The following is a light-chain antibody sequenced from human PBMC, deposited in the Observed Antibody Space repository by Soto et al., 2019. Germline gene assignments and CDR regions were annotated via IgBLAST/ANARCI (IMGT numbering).Light chain of an antibody. Sequence: EIVLTQSPGTLSLSPGERATLSCRASQTLSNSFIAWYQQKPGQAPRLLIYDTSSRATGVPDRYSASGSGTDFTLTISRLEPEDFAVCFCQQYGTSEIIFGQGTRLEIK. V-gene: IGKV3-20*01. J-gene: IGKJ5*01. CDR3: QQYGTSEII. CDR2: DTS. CDR1: QTLSNSF.